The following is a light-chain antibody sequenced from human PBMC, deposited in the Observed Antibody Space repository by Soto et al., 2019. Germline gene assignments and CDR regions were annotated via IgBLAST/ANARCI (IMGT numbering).Light chain of an antibody. Sequence: DIQLPQSPSFLSASVEDRVTISCRASYDISSSLAWYQQEPGKPPKLLIYDSSTLQTGVPSRFTGSGSGRKFTLTISGLQFGDVATYFCQQLSHYPYTFGQGTKLEI. CDR1: YDISSS. J-gene: IGKJ2*01. CDR3: QQLSHYPYT. V-gene: IGKV1-9*01. CDR2: DSS.